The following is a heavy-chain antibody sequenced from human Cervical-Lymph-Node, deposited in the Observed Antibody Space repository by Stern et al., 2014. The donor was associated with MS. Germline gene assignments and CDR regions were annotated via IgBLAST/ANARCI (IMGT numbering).Heavy chain of an antibody. Sequence: EEQLVQSGAEVKKSGESLKISCKGAGYSFSSHWIAWVRQKPGKGLEWMGIIYPGDSDTRHSPSFQGHVSISVDKSSSTAYLQWSSLTDSDTAIYYCARQGNYHDSHAFDIWGQGTMVIVSS. CDR1: GYSFSSHW. J-gene: IGHJ3*02. D-gene: IGHD3-22*01. V-gene: IGHV5-51*01. CDR2: IYPGDSDT. CDR3: ARQGNYHDSHAFDI.